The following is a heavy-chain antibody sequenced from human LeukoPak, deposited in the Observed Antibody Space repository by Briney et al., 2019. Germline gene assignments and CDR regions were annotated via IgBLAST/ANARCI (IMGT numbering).Heavy chain of an antibody. J-gene: IGHJ4*02. CDR2: IYPGDSDT. CDR3: ARLSDGYNDY. D-gene: IGHD5-24*01. CDR1: GYTFGNYW. Sequence: GESLRISCQGSGYTFGNYWIAWVRQMPGKGLESMGIIYPGDSDTRYSPSFQGQVTFSADKSISTAYLQWSSLKASDTAMYYCARLSDGYNDYWGQGTLVTVSS. V-gene: IGHV5-51*01.